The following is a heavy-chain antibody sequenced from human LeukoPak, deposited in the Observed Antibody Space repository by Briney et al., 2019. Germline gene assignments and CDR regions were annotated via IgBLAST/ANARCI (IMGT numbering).Heavy chain of an antibody. V-gene: IGHV4-4*07. CDR3: TRVLDFWSGYYSAGMDV. CDR2: INSGGST. Sequence: SETLSLTCTVSGGSISNYLWSWVRQPAGKGLEWIGLINSGGSTNYNPSLKSRVTMSVDTSKSQFSLRLSSATAADTAVYYCTRVLDFWSGYYSAGMDVWGQGTTVTVSS. CDR1: GGSISNYL. D-gene: IGHD3-3*01. J-gene: IGHJ6*02.